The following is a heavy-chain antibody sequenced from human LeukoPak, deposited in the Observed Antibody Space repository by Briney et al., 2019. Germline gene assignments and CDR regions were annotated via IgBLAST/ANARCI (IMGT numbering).Heavy chain of an antibody. CDR2: ISSSSSYI. CDR1: GFTFSSYS. CDR3: ARHSSSWYGDWFDP. J-gene: IGHJ5*02. D-gene: IGHD6-13*01. Sequence: PGGSLRLSCAASGFTFSSYSTNWVRQAPGKGLEWVSSISSSSSYIYYADSVKGRFAISRDNAKNSLYLQMNSLRAEDTAVYYCARHSSSWYGDWFDPWGQGTLVTVSS. V-gene: IGHV3-21*01.